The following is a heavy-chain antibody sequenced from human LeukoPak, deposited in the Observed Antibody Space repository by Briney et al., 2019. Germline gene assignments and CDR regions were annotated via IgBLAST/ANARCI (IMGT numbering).Heavy chain of an antibody. D-gene: IGHD4-17*01. CDR3: AKDRSMTTVTPFDN. CDR2: VRYDGSNK. CDR1: GFTFSDYS. Sequence: GGALRLSCAASGFTFSDYSVNWVRQAPGKGLEWVAFVRYDGSNKYYADSVKGRFTISRDNSKNTLYLQMTSLRAEDTAVYYCAKDRSMTTVTPFDNWGQGTLVAASS. V-gene: IGHV3-30*02. J-gene: IGHJ4*02.